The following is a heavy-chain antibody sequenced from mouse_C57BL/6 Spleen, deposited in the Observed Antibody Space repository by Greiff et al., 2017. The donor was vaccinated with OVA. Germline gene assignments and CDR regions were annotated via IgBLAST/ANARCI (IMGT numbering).Heavy chain of an antibody. CDR1: GYTFTSYW. J-gene: IGHJ1*03. CDR3: ARRYYGSSWYFDV. V-gene: IGHV1-69*01. CDR2: IDPSDSYT. D-gene: IGHD1-1*01. Sequence: QVQLKESGAELVMPGASVKLSCKASGYTFTSYWMHWVKQRPGQGLEWIGEIDPSDSYTNYNQKFKGKSTLTVDKSSSTAYMQLSSLTSEDSAVYYCARRYYGSSWYFDVWGTGTTVTVSS.